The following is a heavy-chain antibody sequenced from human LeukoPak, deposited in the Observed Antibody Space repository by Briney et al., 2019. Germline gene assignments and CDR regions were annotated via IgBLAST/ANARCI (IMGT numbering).Heavy chain of an antibody. Sequence: PGGSLRLSCAASGFTFSTYAMSWVRQAPGKGLEWVSSISGRGNNTYYADSVKGRFTISRDNSKNTLHLQMNSLRVEDTVIYYCARAYSSSWYDYWGQGTLVIVSS. D-gene: IGHD6-13*01. CDR1: GFTFSTYA. CDR2: ISGRGNNT. J-gene: IGHJ4*02. V-gene: IGHV3-23*01. CDR3: ARAYSSSWYDY.